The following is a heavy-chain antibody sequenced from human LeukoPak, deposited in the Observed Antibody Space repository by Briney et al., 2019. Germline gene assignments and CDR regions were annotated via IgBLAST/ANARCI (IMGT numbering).Heavy chain of an antibody. CDR3: ARYFFDSYTSSFRFDS. CDR1: GFTFDDYA. V-gene: IGHV3-9*01. D-gene: IGHD3-16*01. J-gene: IGHJ5*01. CDR2: ISWNSGSI. Sequence: AGGSLRLSCETSGFTFDDYAMHWVRQPPGKGLEWVSGISWNSGSIGYADSVKGRFTISRDNAKNSLYLQMNSLRVEDTAIYYCARYFFDSYTSSFRFDSWGQGALVTVSS.